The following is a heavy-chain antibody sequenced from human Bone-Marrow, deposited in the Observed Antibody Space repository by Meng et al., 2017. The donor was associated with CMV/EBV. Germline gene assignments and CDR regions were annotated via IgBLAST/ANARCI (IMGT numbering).Heavy chain of an antibody. CDR3: ARGETVRAIFGVVITNNWFDP. CDR1: GGSISSSSYY. CDR2: IYYSGST. J-gene: IGHJ5*02. V-gene: IGHV4-39*07. Sequence: SETLSLTCTVSGGSISSSSYYWGWIRQPPGKGLEWIGSIYYSGSTYYNPSLKSRVTISVDTSKNQFSLKLSSVTAADTAVYYCARGETVRAIFGVVITNNWFDPWGQGTRVTVSS. D-gene: IGHD3-3*01.